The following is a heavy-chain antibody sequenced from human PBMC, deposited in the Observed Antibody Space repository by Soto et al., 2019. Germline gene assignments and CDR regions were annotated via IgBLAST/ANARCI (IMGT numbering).Heavy chain of an antibody. CDR3: ARGLRYFDWLLSGRPQFDY. J-gene: IGHJ4*02. CDR1: GYTFTSYG. Sequence: ASVKVSCKASGYTFTSYGISWVRQAPGQGLEWMGWISAYNGNTNYAQKLRGRVTMTTDTSTSTAYMELRSLRSDDTAVYYCARGLRYFDWLLSGRPQFDYWGQGTLVTVSS. V-gene: IGHV1-18*04. CDR2: ISAYNGNT. D-gene: IGHD3-9*01.